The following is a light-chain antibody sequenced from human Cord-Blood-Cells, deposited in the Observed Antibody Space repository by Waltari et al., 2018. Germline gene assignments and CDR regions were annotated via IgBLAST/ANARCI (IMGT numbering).Light chain of an antibody. CDR1: SRDVGGDNY. CDR2: GVR. V-gene: IGLV2-11*01. CDR3: CSYAGSYTWV. Sequence: QSALPQPRSVSGSPGQSLTIPCTGTSRDVGGDNYVSWYQQHPGKAPKRMIYGVRKRPSGGPVRSSGFKSGNTASLAISGLQAEDEADYYCCSYAGSYTWVVGGGTKLTVL. J-gene: IGLJ3*02.